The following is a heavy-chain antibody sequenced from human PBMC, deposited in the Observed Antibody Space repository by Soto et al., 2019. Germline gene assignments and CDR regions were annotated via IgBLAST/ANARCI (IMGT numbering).Heavy chain of an antibody. J-gene: IGHJ4*02. CDR2: ISSSSSTI. V-gene: IGHV3-48*01. Sequence: EVQLVESGGGLVQPGGSLRLSCEASGFTFSNYGINWVRQAPGKGLEWVSHISSSSSTIYYAESVKGRFSISRDNAKNSLYLQMSSLRGEDTAVYYCATSFITTVSTTAWGQGTQVTVSS. CDR3: ATSFITTVSTTA. D-gene: IGHD1-1*01. CDR1: GFTFSNYG.